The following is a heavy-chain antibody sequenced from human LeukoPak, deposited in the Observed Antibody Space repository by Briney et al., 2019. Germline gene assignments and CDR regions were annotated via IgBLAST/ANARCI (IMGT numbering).Heavy chain of an antibody. V-gene: IGHV3-7*01. CDR2: IKQDGSEK. J-gene: IGHJ6*03. CDR1: GFTFSSYS. CDR3: ARADGGYYYMDV. Sequence: GGSLRLSCAASGFTFSSYSMNWVRQAPGKGLEWVANIKQDGSEKYYVDSVKGRFTISRDNAKNSLYLQMNSLRAEDTAVYYCARADGGYYYMDVWGKGTTVTVSS.